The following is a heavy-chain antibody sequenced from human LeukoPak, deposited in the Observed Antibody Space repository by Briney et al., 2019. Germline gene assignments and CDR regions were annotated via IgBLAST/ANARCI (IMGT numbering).Heavy chain of an antibody. Sequence: GGSPRLSCTASGFTLNSYAMHCVRQAPGKGLECVSAINSNGGSTYYANSVRGRLTISRDNSKDTLYLQMGSLRAEDMAVYYCARLLETFIDIWSQGTMVTVSS. CDR2: INSNGGST. CDR3: ARLLETFIDI. D-gene: IGHD2/OR15-2a*01. CDR1: GFTLNSYA. J-gene: IGHJ3*02. V-gene: IGHV3-64*01.